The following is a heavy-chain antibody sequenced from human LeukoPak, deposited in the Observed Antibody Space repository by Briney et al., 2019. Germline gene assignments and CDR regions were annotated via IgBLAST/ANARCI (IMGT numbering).Heavy chain of an antibody. Sequence: HPGGSLRLSCAASGFTFSSYAMNWVRQAPGMGLEWVSAITSSGGSTYYADSVKGRFTISRDNSKHTLYLQMNSLRAEDTAVYYCAKDLRSRYSGYDLGDYWGQGTLVTVSS. CDR3: AKDLRSRYSGYDLGDY. J-gene: IGHJ4*02. CDR1: GFTFSSYA. D-gene: IGHD5-12*01. CDR2: ITSSGGST. V-gene: IGHV3-23*01.